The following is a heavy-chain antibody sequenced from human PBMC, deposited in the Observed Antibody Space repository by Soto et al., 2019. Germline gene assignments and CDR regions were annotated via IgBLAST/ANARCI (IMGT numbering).Heavy chain of an antibody. V-gene: IGHV1-69*13. CDR1: GGTFSSYA. J-gene: IGHJ6*02. CDR3: ARCPWDIVATIDYYYYVMDV. CDR2: IIPIFGTA. D-gene: IGHD5-12*01. Sequence: SVKVSCKASGGTFSSYAISWVRQAPGQGLEWMGGIIPIFGTANYAQKFQGRVTITADESTSTAYMELSSLRSEDTAVYYCARCPWDIVATIDYYYYVMDVWGQGTTVIVS.